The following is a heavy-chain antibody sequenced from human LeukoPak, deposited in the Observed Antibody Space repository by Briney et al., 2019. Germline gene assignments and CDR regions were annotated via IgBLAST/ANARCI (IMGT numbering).Heavy chain of an antibody. CDR3: ARGRCSGGSGCPDH. CDR2: ISGSGGST. J-gene: IGHJ4*02. CDR1: GFALTNAW. D-gene: IGHD2-15*01. Sequence: RGSLRPSRAASGFALTNAWMNWVCQAPGKGLEWVSAISGSGGSTYYADSVKGRFTISRDNSRNTLNQQMNSLRAEDTAVYYCARGRCSGGSGCPDHWLQGTLVTVSS. V-gene: IGHV3-23*01.